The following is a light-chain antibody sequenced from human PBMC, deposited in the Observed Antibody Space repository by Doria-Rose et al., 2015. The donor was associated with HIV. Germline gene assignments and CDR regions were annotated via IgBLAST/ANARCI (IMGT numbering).Light chain of an antibody. Sequence: EIVLTQSPGTLSLSPGERATLSCRASRSFSSTYLAWYQQKPGQAPSLLIYDGSTRATGIPDRFSASGSGTDFTLTINRLEPEDFALYYCHQYGTSRTFGQGTKVEI. CDR3: HQYGTSRT. V-gene: IGKV3-20*01. J-gene: IGKJ1*01. CDR2: DGS. CDR1: RSFSSTY.